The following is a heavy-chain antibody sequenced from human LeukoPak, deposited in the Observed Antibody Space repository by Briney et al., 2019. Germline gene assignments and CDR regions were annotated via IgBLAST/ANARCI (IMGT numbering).Heavy chain of an antibody. V-gene: IGHV5-51*01. Sequence: GESLKISCKGSGYSFTSYWIGWVRQMPGKGLEWMGIIYPGDSGTRYSPSFQGQVTISADKSISTAYLQWSSLKASDTAMYYCARLPYCSSTSCYGPYYYYGMDVWGQGTTVTVSS. CDR2: IYPGDSGT. CDR3: ARLPYCSSTSCYGPYYYYGMDV. D-gene: IGHD2-2*01. CDR1: GYSFTSYW. J-gene: IGHJ6*02.